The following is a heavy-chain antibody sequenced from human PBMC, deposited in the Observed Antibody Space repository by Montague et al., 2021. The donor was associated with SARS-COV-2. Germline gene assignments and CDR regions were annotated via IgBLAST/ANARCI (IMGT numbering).Heavy chain of an antibody. CDR1: GGSISGHY. CDR3: ARDGAGRQLVLNWAFDT. J-gene: IGHJ3*02. V-gene: IGHV4-34*01. Sequence: SETLSLTCAVSGGSISGHYWSWIRQTPGKGLEWIGEIYLSGSTTYNPSLKSRVTISVDTSKNQFSLKLSSVTAADTAVYYCARDGAGRQLVLNWAFDTWGQGTKVSVS. CDR2: IYLSGST. D-gene: IGHD6-13*01.